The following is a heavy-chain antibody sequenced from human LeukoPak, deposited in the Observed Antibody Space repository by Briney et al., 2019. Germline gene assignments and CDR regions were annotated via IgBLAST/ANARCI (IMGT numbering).Heavy chain of an antibody. CDR3: ARVKYCSDGSCRAYFDY. CDR2: FDPEDGET. V-gene: IGHV1-24*01. Sequence: ASVKVSCKVSGYTLTELSMHWVRQAPGKGLEWMGGFDPEDGETIYAQKFQGRVTMTEDTSTDTAYMELSSLRSEDTAVYYCARVKYCSDGSCRAYFDYWGQGTLATVSS. J-gene: IGHJ4*02. D-gene: IGHD2-15*01. CDR1: GYTLTELS.